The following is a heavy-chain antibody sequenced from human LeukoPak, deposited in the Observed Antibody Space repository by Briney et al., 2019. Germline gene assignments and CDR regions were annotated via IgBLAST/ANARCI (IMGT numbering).Heavy chain of an antibody. CDR2: IYYSGST. Sequence: SETLSLTCTVSGGSVSSGVYYWSWIRQLPGKGLEWIGYIYYSGSTYYNPSLKSRVTISVDTSKNQFSLKLSSVTAADTAVYYCARAGVIVGATGDYFDYWGQGTLVTVSS. V-gene: IGHV4-31*03. CDR3: ARAGVIVGATGDYFDY. D-gene: IGHD1-26*01. J-gene: IGHJ4*02. CDR1: GGSVSSGVYY.